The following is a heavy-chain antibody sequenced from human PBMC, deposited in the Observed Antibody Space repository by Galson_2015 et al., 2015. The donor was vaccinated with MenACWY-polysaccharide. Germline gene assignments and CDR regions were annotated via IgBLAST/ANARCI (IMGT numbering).Heavy chain of an antibody. D-gene: IGHD3-22*01. CDR2: IKPAGSET. CDR3: ARDPLDSSGYTRGSGFDL. Sequence: SLRLSCAASGFTFSSFWMSWVRQAPGQGLEWVAIIKPAGSETYYVDSVQGRFSISRDTAMNSLYLQLNSLRSKDTAVYYCARDPLDSSGYTRGSGFDLWGRGTLVTVSS. J-gene: IGHJ2*01. V-gene: IGHV3-7*01. CDR1: GFTFSSFW.